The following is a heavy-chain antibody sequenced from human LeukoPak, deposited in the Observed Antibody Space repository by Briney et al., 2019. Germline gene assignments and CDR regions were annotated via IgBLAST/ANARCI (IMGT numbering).Heavy chain of an antibody. CDR1: GYSFTSYW. D-gene: IGHD5-12*01. Sequence: GESLKISCKGSGYSFTSYWIGWVRQMPGKGLEWMGIIYPGDSDTRYSPSFQGQVTISADKSISTAYLQWSSLKASDTAMYYCARRYSGYDSGGGYYYYYMDVWGKGTTVTVSS. CDR2: IYPGDSDT. V-gene: IGHV5-51*01. CDR3: ARRYSGYDSGGGYYYYYMDV. J-gene: IGHJ6*03.